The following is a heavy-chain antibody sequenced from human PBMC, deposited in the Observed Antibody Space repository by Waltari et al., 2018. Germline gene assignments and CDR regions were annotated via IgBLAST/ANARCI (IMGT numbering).Heavy chain of an antibody. D-gene: IGHD2-2*01. CDR3: ARDPMGYQLLFAFDI. Sequence: QLQLQESGPGLVKPSETLSLTCTVSGGSISSSSYYWGWIRQPPGKGLEWIGSIYYSGSTYYNPSLKSRVTISVDTSKNQFSLKLSSVTAADTAVYYCARDPMGYQLLFAFDIWGQGTMVTVSS. J-gene: IGHJ3*02. CDR1: GGSISSSSYY. CDR2: IYYSGST. V-gene: IGHV4-39*07.